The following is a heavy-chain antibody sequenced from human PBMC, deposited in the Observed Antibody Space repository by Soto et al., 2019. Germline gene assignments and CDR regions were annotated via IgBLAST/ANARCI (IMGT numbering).Heavy chain of an antibody. Sequence: ASVKVSCKASGYTFTSYGISWVRQAPGQGLEWMGWISAYNGNTNYAQKLQGRVTMTTDTSTSTAYMELRSLRSDDTAVYYCARSTYYYDSSGPFDIWGQGTMVTVSS. CDR3: ARSTYYYDSSGPFDI. V-gene: IGHV1-18*04. CDR1: GYTFTSYG. CDR2: ISAYNGNT. J-gene: IGHJ3*02. D-gene: IGHD3-22*01.